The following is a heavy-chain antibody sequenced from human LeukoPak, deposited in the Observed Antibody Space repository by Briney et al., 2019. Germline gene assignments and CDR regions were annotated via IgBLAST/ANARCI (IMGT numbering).Heavy chain of an antibody. J-gene: IGHJ4*02. D-gene: IGHD2/OR15-2a*01. CDR1: GFTFSTYS. CDR3: VSFYETY. V-gene: IGHV3-48*01. CDR2: ISSSSSTI. Sequence: GGSLRLSCAASGFTFSTYSMNWVRQAPGKGLEWVSYISSSSSTIYYADSVKGRFTISRDNAKNTVYLQMNSLRAEDTAVYYCVSFYETYWGRGTLVTVSS.